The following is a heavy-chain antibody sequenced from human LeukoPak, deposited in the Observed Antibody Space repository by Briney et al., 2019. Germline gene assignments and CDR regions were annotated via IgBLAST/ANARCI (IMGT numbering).Heavy chain of an antibody. Sequence: GAAVKVSCKASGYTFTGYYMHWVRQAPGQGLEWMGWINPNSGGTNYAQKFQGRVTMTRDTSISTAYMELSRLRSDDTAVYYCARKYYDILTLSYPTSDPLDYWGQGTLVTVSS. CDR3: ARKYYDILTLSYPTSDPLDY. CDR1: GYTFTGYY. CDR2: INPNSGGT. D-gene: IGHD3-9*01. V-gene: IGHV1-2*02. J-gene: IGHJ4*02.